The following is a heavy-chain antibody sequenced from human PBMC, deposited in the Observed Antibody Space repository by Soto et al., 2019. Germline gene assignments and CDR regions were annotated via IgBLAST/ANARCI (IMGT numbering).Heavy chain of an antibody. Sequence: EVQLVESGGDLVQPGGSLRLSCVASGFTFSRYWMHWVRQAPGKGLVWVSRINPEASSTSNADSVKGRFTISRDNAQNTVYLQMNSLRAEDTAVYYCTRATAVSFDYWGRGTLVTVSS. D-gene: IGHD2-2*01. CDR2: INPEASST. J-gene: IGHJ4*02. CDR1: GFTFSRYW. CDR3: TRATAVSFDY. V-gene: IGHV3-74*01.